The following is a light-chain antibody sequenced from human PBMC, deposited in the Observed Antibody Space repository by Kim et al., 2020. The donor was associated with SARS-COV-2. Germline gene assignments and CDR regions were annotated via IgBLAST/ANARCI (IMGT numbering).Light chain of an antibody. V-gene: IGKV3-11*01. Sequence: SPGDSATLSCSASQRIGTSLAWYQQRPGQAPRLLVYDASNRATGVPDRFSGSGSGTDFTLTISGLEPEDFSTYYCQQRDSWPPAVTFGGGTKLEI. J-gene: IGKJ4*01. CDR1: QRIGTS. CDR2: DAS. CDR3: QQRDSWPPAVT.